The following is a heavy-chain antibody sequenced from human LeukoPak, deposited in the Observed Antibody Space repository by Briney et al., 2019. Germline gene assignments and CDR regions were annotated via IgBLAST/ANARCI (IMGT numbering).Heavy chain of an antibody. CDR2: INPNSGGT. D-gene: IGHD3-22*01. V-gene: IGHV1-2*04. CDR1: GYTFTGYY. J-gene: IGHJ4*02. CDR3: ARGGYDSNPFDY. Sequence: GASVTVSCRASGYTFTGYYMHWVRQAPGQGLEWMGWINPNSGGTNYAQKFQGWVTMTRDTSISTAYMELSRLRSDDTAVYYCARGGYDSNPFDYWGQGTLVTVSS.